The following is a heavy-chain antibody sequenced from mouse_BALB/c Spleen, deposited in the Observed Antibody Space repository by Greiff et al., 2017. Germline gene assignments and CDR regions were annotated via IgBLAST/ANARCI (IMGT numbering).Heavy chain of an antibody. V-gene: IGHV5-9-4*01. CDR2: ISSGGSYT. Sequence: EVKLVESGGGLVKPGGSLKLSCAASGFTFSSYAMSWVRQSPEKRLEWVAEISSGGSYTYYPDTVPGRFTISRDNAKNTLYLEMSSLRSEDTAMYYCARVYGGNFDYWGQGTTLTVSS. CDR3: ARVYGGNFDY. CDR1: GFTFSSYA. J-gene: IGHJ2*01. D-gene: IGHD1-1*02.